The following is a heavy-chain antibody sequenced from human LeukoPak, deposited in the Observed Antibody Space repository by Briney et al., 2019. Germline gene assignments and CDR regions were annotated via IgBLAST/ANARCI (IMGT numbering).Heavy chain of an antibody. CDR2: IYTSGST. CDR3: ASIKLGPYYFDY. V-gene: IGHV4-61*02. J-gene: IGHJ4*02. Sequence: SETLSLTCTVSGGPISSGSYYWSWIRQPAGKGLEWIGRIYTSGSTNYNPFLKSRVTISVDTSKNQFSLKLSSVTAADTAVYYCASIKLGPYYFDYWGQGTLVTVSS. CDR1: GGPISSGSYY. D-gene: IGHD7-27*01.